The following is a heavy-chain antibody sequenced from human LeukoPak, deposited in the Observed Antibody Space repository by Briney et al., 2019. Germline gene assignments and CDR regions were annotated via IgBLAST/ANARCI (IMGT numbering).Heavy chain of an antibody. CDR1: GFSLSTSGVG. J-gene: IGHJ5*02. Sequence: GSGPTLVNPTQTLTLTCTFSGFSLSTSGVGVGWIRQPPGRALEWLALIYWDDDKRCSPSLKSRLTITKDTSKNQVVLTMTNVDPVDTATYYCAHRLYFSHSHLPDTWGQGTLVTVSS. D-gene: IGHD2-2*02. CDR2: IYWDDDK. CDR3: AHRLYFSHSHLPDT. V-gene: IGHV2-5*02.